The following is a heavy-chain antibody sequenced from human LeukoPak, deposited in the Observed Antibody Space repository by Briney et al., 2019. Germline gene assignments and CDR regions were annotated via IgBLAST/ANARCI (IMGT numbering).Heavy chain of an antibody. CDR1: GFTFSGSA. Sequence: GGSLRLSCAASGFTFSGSAMHWVRQASGKGLEWVGRIRTKANSYATAYAASVKGSFTISRDDSKNTAYLQMNSLKTEDTAMYYCTGTIAVDAFDIWGQGTMVIVSS. CDR2: IRTKANSYAT. V-gene: IGHV3-73*01. CDR3: TGTIAVDAFDI. J-gene: IGHJ3*02. D-gene: IGHD2-15*01.